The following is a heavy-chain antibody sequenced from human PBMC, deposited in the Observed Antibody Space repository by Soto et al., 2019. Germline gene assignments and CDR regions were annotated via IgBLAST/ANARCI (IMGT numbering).Heavy chain of an antibody. Sequence: GESLKISCTGSGYSFTSYLITWVRQLPVKGLEWMGRIDPSDSYTTYSPSFQGHITISVDKSISTAYLQWSSLKASDTAMYYCARHEGVPAADGLDVWGQGTTVTVSS. V-gene: IGHV5-10-1*01. J-gene: IGHJ6*02. CDR2: IDPSDSYT. CDR1: GYSFTSYL. D-gene: IGHD2-2*01. CDR3: ARHEGVPAADGLDV.